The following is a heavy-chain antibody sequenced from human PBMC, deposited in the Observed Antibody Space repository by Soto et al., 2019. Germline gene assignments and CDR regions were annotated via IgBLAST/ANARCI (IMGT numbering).Heavy chain of an antibody. CDR3: PRGPTWAGNVDY. CDR2: MNPNSGNT. J-gene: IGHJ4*02. D-gene: IGHD1-1*01. Sequence: QVQLVQSGAEVKKPGASVKVSCKASGYTFTSYDINWVRQATGQGLEWMGWMNPNSGNTGSAQKSQGRGTMTRNTSISTAYMELSSLRSADTAVYYWPRGPTWAGNVDYWGQGTLVTVSS. CDR1: GYTFTSYD. V-gene: IGHV1-8*01.